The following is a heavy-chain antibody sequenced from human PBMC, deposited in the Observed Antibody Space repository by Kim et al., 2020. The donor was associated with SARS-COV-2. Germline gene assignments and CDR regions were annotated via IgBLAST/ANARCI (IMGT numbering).Heavy chain of an antibody. CDR2: IYSSGDT. Sequence: SETLSLTCTVSGGSITTYYWSWIRQPPGKGLEWIGYIYSSGDTAYNSSLRSRATISVDTSKTQFSLRLTSVSAADTAVYFCARIKTDNSGTYFYFDSWGQGTLITVSS. J-gene: IGHJ4*02. CDR3: ARIKTDNSGTYFYFDS. CDR1: GGSITTYY. D-gene: IGHD3-10*01. V-gene: IGHV4-59*01.